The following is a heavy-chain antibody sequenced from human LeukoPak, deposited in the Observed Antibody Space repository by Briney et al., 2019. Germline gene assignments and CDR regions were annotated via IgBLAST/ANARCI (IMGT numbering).Heavy chain of an antibody. CDR3: ARTIVLRYFDWLLLDY. CDR2: IIPVFGTA. Sequence: SVKVSCKASGGTFSSYAISWVRQAPGQGLEWMGGIIPVFGTANYAQKFQGRVTITADESTSTAYMELSSLRSEDTAVYYCARTIVLRYFDWLLLDYWGQGTLVTVSS. CDR1: GGTFSSYA. V-gene: IGHV1-69*13. D-gene: IGHD3-9*01. J-gene: IGHJ4*02.